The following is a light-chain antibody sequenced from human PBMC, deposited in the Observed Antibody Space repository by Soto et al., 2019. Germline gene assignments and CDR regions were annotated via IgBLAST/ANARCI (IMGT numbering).Light chain of an antibody. J-gene: IGKJ1*01. CDR3: QHYNRYSEA. CDR2: KAS. CDR1: QTISSW. V-gene: IGKV1-5*03. Sequence: DIQITHFPSTLSGSVGDRVTITCRASQTISSWLAWYQQKPGKAPKLLIYKASTLKSGVPSRFSGSGSGTEFTLTISSLQPDDFATYYCQHYNRYSEAFGQGTKVDIK.